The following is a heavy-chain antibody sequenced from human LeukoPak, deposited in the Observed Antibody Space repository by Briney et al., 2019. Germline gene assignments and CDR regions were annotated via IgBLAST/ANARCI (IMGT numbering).Heavy chain of an antibody. CDR1: GFTFSSYA. CDR3: ARGGAKIVVVVAATPSGWFDP. D-gene: IGHD2-15*01. V-gene: IGHV3-30*04. Sequence: GGSLRLSCAASGFTFSSYAMHWVRQAPGKGLEWVAVISYDGSNKYYADSVKGRFTISRDNSKNTLYLQMNSLRAEDTAVYYCARGGAKIVVVVAATPSGWFDPWGQGTLVTVSS. J-gene: IGHJ5*02. CDR2: ISYDGSNK.